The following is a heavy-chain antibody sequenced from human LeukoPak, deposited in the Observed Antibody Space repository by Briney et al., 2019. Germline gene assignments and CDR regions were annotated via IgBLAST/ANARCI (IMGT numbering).Heavy chain of an antibody. CDR3: AREGPLTTEMGDYYTLDV. CDR2: INPNSGAT. CDR1: GYTFKDYY. V-gene: IGHV1-2*02. D-gene: IGHD4-11*01. J-gene: IGHJ6*02. Sequence: ASVKVSCKASGYTFKDYYMNWVRQAPGQGLEWMGWINPNSGATKFAQKFQGRNTLTRDTSINIASMELTRLRSDDTAIYYCAREGPLTTEMGDYYTLDVWGQGTTVIVSS.